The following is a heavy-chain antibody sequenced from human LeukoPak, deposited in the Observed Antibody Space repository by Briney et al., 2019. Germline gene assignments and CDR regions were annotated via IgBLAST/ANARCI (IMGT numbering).Heavy chain of an antibody. Sequence: SQTLSLTCAVSGGSISSGGYSWSWIRQPPGKGLEWIGYIYHSGSTYYNPSLKSRVTISVDRSKNQFSLKLSSVTAADTAVYYCAGGGDKIDYWGQGTLVIVSS. D-gene: IGHD4-23*01. CDR1: GGSISSGGYS. J-gene: IGHJ4*02. V-gene: IGHV4-30-2*01. CDR2: IYHSGST. CDR3: AGGGDKIDY.